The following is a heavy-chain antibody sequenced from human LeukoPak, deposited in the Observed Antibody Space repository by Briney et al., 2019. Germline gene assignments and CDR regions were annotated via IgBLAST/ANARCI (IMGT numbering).Heavy chain of an antibody. V-gene: IGHV1-69*04. CDR1: GGTFTSYA. CDR2: IIPILGIA. CDR3: ARENSSSPQFRYYYYGMDV. J-gene: IGHJ6*02. Sequence: SVKVSCKASGGTFTSYAISWVRQAPGPGLEWMGRIIPILGIANYAQKFQGRVTITADKSTSTAYMELSSLRSEDTAVYYCARENSSSPQFRYYYYGMDVWGQGTTVTVSS. D-gene: IGHD6-13*01.